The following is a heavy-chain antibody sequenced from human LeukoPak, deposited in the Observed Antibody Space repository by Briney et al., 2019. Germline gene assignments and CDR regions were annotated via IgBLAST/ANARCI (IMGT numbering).Heavy chain of an antibody. D-gene: IGHD3-22*01. V-gene: IGHV4-39*02. Sequence: PSETLSLTCTVSGDSISSSSYYWGWIRQPPGKGLEWIGSIYYSGSTYYNPSFKTRVIISVDTSKNQFSLKLSSVTAADTAVYYCARETGYYDSSGYPYWGRGTLVTVSS. CDR2: IYYSGST. CDR3: ARETGYYDSSGYPY. CDR1: GDSISSSSYY. J-gene: IGHJ4*02.